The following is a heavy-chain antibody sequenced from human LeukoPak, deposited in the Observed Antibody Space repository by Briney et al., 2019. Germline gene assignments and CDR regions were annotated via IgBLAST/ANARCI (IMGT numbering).Heavy chain of an antibody. CDR1: GYTFTSYD. CDR2: MNPNSGNT. D-gene: IGHD6-6*01. V-gene: IGHV1-8*01. CDR3: ARVRGEYSSPQIGFDI. J-gene: IGHJ3*02. Sequence: ASVKVSCKASGYTFTSYDINWVRQATGQGLEWMGWMNPNSGNTGYAQKFQGRVTMTRNTFISTAYMELSSLRSEDTAVYYCARVRGEYSSPQIGFDIWGQGTMVTVSS.